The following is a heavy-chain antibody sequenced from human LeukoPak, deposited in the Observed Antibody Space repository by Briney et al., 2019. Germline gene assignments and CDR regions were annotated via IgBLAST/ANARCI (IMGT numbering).Heavy chain of an antibody. CDR3: ARGYYGSGSLVNRYYYGMDV. V-gene: IGHV3-13*01. Sequence: GGSLRLSCAASGFTFSSYDMHWVRQATGKGLEWVSAIGTAGDTYYPGSVKGRFTISRENAKNSLYLQMNSLRAGDTAVYYCARGYYGSGSLVNRYYYGMDVWGQGTTVTVSS. J-gene: IGHJ6*02. CDR1: GFTFSSYD. CDR2: IGTAGDT. D-gene: IGHD3-10*01.